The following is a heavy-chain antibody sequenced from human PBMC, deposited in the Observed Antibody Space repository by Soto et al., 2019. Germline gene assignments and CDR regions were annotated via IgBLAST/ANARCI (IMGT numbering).Heavy chain of an antibody. CDR3: AKGGATVPAAILDY. CDR1: GFTFSSFG. V-gene: IGHV3-30*18. J-gene: IGHJ4*02. D-gene: IGHD2-2*01. Sequence: GGSLRLSCAASGFTFSSFGMHWVRQAPGKGLEWAAVTSYDGSNTYYADSVKGRFTISRDNSKNTLYLQMNSLRAEDTAVYYCAKGGATVPAAILDYWGQGTLVTVSS. CDR2: TSYDGSNT.